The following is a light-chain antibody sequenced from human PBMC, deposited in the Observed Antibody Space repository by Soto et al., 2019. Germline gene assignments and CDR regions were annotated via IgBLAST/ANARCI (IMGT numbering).Light chain of an antibody. Sequence: EIVLTQSPATLSLSPGERATLSCRASQSVSSYLAWYQQKPGQAPRLLIYDASNSATGIPARFSGSGSGTDFTLTISSLEPEDFAGYYCQHRSTEGLTFGGGTKVEIK. CDR3: QHRSTEGLT. J-gene: IGKJ4*01. CDR2: DAS. V-gene: IGKV3-11*01. CDR1: QSVSSY.